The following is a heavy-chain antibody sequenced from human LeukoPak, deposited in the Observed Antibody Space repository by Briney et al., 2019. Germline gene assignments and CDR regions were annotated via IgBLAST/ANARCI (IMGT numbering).Heavy chain of an antibody. CDR1: GFTFSSYG. CDR2: ISYDGTNK. V-gene: IGHV3-30*03. D-gene: IGHD2-21*01. J-gene: IGHJ4*02. CDR3: ARDYGDHPYPEVTLDL. Sequence: GRSLRLSCAASGFTFSSYGMHWVRQAPGKGLEWVAVISYDGTNKYYADSVKGRFTISRDNAKKSTYLQMNRVRAEDTAVYYCARDYGDHPYPEVTLDLWGQGALVTVSS.